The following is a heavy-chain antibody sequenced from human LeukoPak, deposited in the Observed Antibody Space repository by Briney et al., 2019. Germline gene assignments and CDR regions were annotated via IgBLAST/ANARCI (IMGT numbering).Heavy chain of an antibody. CDR2: INHSGST. CDR3: ARGPRWLTSYYFDY. V-gene: IGHV4-34*01. J-gene: IGHJ4*02. Sequence: PSETLSLTCAVYGVSFSGYYWSWIRQPPGKGLEWIGEINHSGSTNYNPSLKNRVTISVDTSKNQFSLKLSSVTAADTAVYYCARGPRWLTSYYFDYWGQGTLVTVSS. D-gene: IGHD6-19*01. CDR1: GVSFSGYY.